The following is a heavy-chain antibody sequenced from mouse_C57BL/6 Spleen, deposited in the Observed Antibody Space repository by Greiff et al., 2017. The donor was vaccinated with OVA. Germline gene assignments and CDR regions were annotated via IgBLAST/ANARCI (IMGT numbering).Heavy chain of an antibody. D-gene: IGHD1-1*01. CDR1: GYTFTNYW. J-gene: IGHJ3*01. Sequence: LEESGAELVRPGTSVKMSCKASGYTFTNYWIGWAKQRPGHGLEWIGDIYPGGGYTTYNEKFKGKATLTADKSSSTAYMQLISLTSEDSAIYYCGIRDGSSYELWLADWGQGTLVTVSA. V-gene: IGHV1-63*01. CDR2: IYPGGGYT. CDR3: GIRDGSSYELWLAD.